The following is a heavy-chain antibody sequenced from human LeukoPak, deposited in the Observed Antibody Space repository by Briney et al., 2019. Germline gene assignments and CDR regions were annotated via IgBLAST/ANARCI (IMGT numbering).Heavy chain of an antibody. J-gene: IGHJ3*02. CDR2: IYTSGST. Sequence: SETLSLTCTVSGGSISSGSYYWSWIRQPAGKGLEWIGRIYTSGSTNYNPSLKSRVTMSVDTSKNQFSLKLSSVTAADTAVYYCAGTNYDILTGYYFIDAFDIWGQGTMVTVSS. CDR3: AGTNYDILTGYYFIDAFDI. D-gene: IGHD3-9*01. V-gene: IGHV4-61*02. CDR1: GGSISSGSYY.